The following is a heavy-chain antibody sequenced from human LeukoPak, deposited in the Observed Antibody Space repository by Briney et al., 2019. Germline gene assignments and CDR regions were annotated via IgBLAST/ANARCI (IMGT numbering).Heavy chain of an antibody. V-gene: IGHV3-53*01. CDR2: IYSGGST. CDR3: ARASPQQAFLFDY. J-gene: IGHJ4*02. D-gene: IGHD1/OR15-1a*01. CDR1: GFTVSSNY. Sequence: QSGGSLRLSCAASGFTVSSNYMSWVRQAPGKGLECVSVIYSGGSTYYADSVKGRFTISRDNSKYSLYLQMNSLRAEDTAIYYCARASPQQAFLFDYSGQGTLVTVSS.